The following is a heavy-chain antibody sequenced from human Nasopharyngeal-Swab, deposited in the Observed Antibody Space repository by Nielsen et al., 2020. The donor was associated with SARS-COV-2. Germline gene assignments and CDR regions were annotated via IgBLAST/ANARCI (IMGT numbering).Heavy chain of an antibody. CDR3: AKVGGGVGY. D-gene: IGHD3-16*01. CDR1: GFTFRSHA. V-gene: IGHV3-23*01. Sequence: GVLKISCAASGFTFRSHAMSWVRQAPGKGLEWVSGISFGGVSTYYADSVKGRFTISRGNSKNTLFLQMNSLRAEDTTLYYCAKVGGGVGYWGQGTLVTVSS. J-gene: IGHJ4*02. CDR2: ISFGGVST.